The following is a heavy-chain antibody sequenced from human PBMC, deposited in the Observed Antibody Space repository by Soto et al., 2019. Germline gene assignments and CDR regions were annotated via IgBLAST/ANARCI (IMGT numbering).Heavy chain of an antibody. V-gene: IGHV1-69*01. D-gene: IGHD2-2*01. CDR1: GGTFSSYA. J-gene: IGHJ4*02. Sequence: QVQLVQSGAEVKKPGSSVKVSCKASGGTFSSYAISWVRQAPGQGLEWMGGIIPIFGTANYAQKFHGRVTITADESTSTAYMELSSLRSEDTAVYYCVRGPVVPAALFFSFAFWGQGTLVTVSS. CDR2: IIPIFGTA. CDR3: VRGPVVPAALFFSFAF.